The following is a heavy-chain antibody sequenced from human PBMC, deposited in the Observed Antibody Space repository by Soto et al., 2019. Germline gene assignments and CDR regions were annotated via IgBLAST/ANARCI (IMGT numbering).Heavy chain of an antibody. Sequence: QVQLVQSGAEVKKPGASVKVSCKASGYTFTNYGIHWVRQAPGQRLEWMGWINAGNGNTKYSQKFQGRVIITRDTSASTAYMELSSLRSEDTAVFYCARAGYSSGWYHWYFDFWGRSTLVTVSS. CDR2: INAGNGNT. V-gene: IGHV1-3*01. D-gene: IGHD6-19*01. J-gene: IGHJ2*01. CDR1: GYTFTNYG. CDR3: ARAGYSSGWYHWYFDF.